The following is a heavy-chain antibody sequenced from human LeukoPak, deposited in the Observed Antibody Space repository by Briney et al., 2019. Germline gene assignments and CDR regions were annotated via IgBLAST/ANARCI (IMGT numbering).Heavy chain of an antibody. CDR1: GFSFSTYD. J-gene: IGHJ3*02. Sequence: GGSLRLSCAASGFSFSTYDMSWVRQAPGKGLEWVSAIRGSGDNTYYVDSVKGRFTISRDNTKNTVYLQMNNLRVEDTAIYYCAKGEYGGDWTVDAFDIWGQGTMVTVSS. CDR2: IRGSGDNT. CDR3: AKGEYGGDWTVDAFDI. V-gene: IGHV3-23*01. D-gene: IGHD2-21*02.